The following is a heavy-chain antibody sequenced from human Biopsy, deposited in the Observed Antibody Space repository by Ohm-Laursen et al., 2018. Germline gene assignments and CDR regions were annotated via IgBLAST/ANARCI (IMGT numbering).Heavy chain of an antibody. Sequence: ASVKVSCKPSGYTFTSYHVHWVRQAPGQGLEWMGWINAKTGDTNYAQKFQGRVTMTRDTSISTAYVDLSRLRSDDTAVYYCTRGGYYYDSLAYYYWFDPWGQGTLVTFSS. J-gene: IGHJ5*02. D-gene: IGHD3-22*01. V-gene: IGHV1-2*02. CDR2: INAKTGDT. CDR3: TRGGYYYDSLAYYYWFDP. CDR1: GYTFTSYH.